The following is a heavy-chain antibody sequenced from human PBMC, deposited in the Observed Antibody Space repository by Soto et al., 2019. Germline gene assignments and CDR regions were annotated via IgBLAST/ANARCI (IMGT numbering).Heavy chain of an antibody. J-gene: IGHJ6*03. CDR1: GFTFSSYA. CDR3: AKDWSFVVVGSSPMDV. D-gene: IGHD6-6*01. V-gene: IGHV3-23*01. Sequence: SLRPSCAASGFTFSSYAMSWVRQAPGKGLEWVSAISGSGGSTYYADSVKGRFTISRDNSKNTLYLQMNSLRAEDTAVYYCAKDWSFVVVGSSPMDVSGKGTTVTVSS. CDR2: ISGSGGST.